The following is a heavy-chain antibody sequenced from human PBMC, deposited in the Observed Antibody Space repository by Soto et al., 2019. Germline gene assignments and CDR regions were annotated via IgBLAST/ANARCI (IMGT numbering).Heavy chain of an antibody. CDR3: ARLGSIAAAGTPDY. Sequence: GGSLRLSCAASGFTFSDYYMSWFRQAPGKGLGWVSYISGSGFTTHDADSVKGRFTISRDNAKNSLYLQMNSLRVEDTAVYYCARLGSIAAAGTPDYWGQGTLVTVSS. D-gene: IGHD6-13*01. J-gene: IGHJ4*02. V-gene: IGHV3-11*01. CDR1: GFTFSDYY. CDR2: ISGSGFTT.